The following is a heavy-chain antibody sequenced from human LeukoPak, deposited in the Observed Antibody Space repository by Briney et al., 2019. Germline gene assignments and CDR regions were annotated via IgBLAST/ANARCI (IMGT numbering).Heavy chain of an antibody. D-gene: IGHD6-13*01. CDR3: ARLGGAAAATRANRAFDI. Sequence: PGESLKISCQVSGYSFTTYWIGWVRQMPGKGLDWMGIIYPGDSDTRYSPSFQGQVTISADKSISTAYLQWSSLKASDTAMYYCARLGGAAAATRANRAFDIWGQGTMVTVSS. CDR2: IYPGDSDT. J-gene: IGHJ3*02. CDR1: GYSFTTYW. V-gene: IGHV5-51*01.